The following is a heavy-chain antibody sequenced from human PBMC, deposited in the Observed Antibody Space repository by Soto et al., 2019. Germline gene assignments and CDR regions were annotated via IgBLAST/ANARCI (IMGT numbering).Heavy chain of an antibody. CDR3: ARGNCSGGSCLMNYYYGMDV. CDR1: GYTFTSYG. CDR2: ISAYNGNT. D-gene: IGHD2-15*01. Sequence: ASVKVSCKASGYTFTSYGISWVRQAPGQGLEWMGWISAYNGNTNYAQKLQGRVTITADESTSTAYMELSSLRSEDTAVYYCARGNCSGGSCLMNYYYGMDVWGQGTTVTVSS. V-gene: IGHV1-18*01. J-gene: IGHJ6*02.